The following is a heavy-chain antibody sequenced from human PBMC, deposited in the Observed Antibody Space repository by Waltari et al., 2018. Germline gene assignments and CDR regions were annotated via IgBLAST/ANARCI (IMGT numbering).Heavy chain of an antibody. D-gene: IGHD6-13*01. V-gene: IGHV3-49*03. CDR3: TRASSSWYFDY. Sequence: EVQLVESGGGLVQPGRSLRLSCTASGFTFGAYAMSWFRQAPGKGREWVGFIRSKAYGGTTEYAASVKGRYTIARDDSKSIAYLQMNSLKTEDTAVYYCTRASSSWYFDYWGQGTLVTVSS. CDR1: GFTFGAYA. J-gene: IGHJ4*02. CDR2: IRSKAYGGTT.